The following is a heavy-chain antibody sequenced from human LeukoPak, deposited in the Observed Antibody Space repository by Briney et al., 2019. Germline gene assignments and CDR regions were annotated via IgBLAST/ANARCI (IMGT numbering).Heavy chain of an antibody. Sequence: PSETLSLTCTVSGGSISSSNYYWGWIRQPPGKGLECIGSIYYSGSTYYNPSLKSRVTISVDTSKNQFSLKLSSVTAADTAVYYCARGRYFDWLLLEQFDYWGQGALVTVSS. CDR3: ARGRYFDWLLLEQFDY. V-gene: IGHV4-39*07. D-gene: IGHD3-9*01. CDR1: GGSISSSNYY. CDR2: IYYSGST. J-gene: IGHJ4*02.